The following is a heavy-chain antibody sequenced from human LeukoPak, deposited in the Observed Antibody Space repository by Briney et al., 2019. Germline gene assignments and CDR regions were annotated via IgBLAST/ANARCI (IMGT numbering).Heavy chain of an antibody. D-gene: IGHD2-2*01. CDR3: ATALILGYCSSTSCKEVADAFDI. CDR1: GGTFSSYT. CDR2: IIPILGIA. V-gene: IGHV1-69*02. Sequence: SVKVSCKASGGTFSSYTISWVRQAPGQGLEWMGRIIPILGIANYAQKFRGRVTITADKSTSTAYMELSSLRSEDTAVYYCATALILGYCSSTSCKEVADAFDIWGQGTMVTVSS. J-gene: IGHJ3*02.